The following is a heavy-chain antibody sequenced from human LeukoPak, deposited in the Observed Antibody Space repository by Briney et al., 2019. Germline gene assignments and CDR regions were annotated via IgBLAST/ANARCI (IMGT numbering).Heavy chain of an antibody. D-gene: IGHD6-13*01. Sequence: PSETLSPTCAVYGGSFSGYYWSWIRQPPGKGLEWIGEINHSGSTNYNPSLKSRVTISVDTSKNQFSLKLSSVTAADTAVYYCARHGYSSSARNYWGQGTLVTVSS. V-gene: IGHV4-34*01. CDR3: ARHGYSSSARNY. CDR1: GGSFSGYY. CDR2: INHSGST. J-gene: IGHJ4*02.